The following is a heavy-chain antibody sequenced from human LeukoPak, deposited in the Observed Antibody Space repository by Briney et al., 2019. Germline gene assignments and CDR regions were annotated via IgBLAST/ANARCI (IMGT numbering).Heavy chain of an antibody. CDR3: ARGRAVVTPLDAFDI. CDR1: GFTFSSYA. V-gene: IGHV3-30*04. D-gene: IGHD4-23*01. Sequence: GGSLRLSCAASGFTFSSYAMHWVRQAPGKGLEWVAVISYDGTNKYYADSVKGRFTISRDNSKNTLSLQMNSLRADDTAVYYCARGRAVVTPLDAFDIWGQGTMVTVSS. CDR2: ISYDGTNK. J-gene: IGHJ3*02.